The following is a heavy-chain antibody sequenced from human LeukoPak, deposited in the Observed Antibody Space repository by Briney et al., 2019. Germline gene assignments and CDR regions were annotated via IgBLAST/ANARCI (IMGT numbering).Heavy chain of an antibody. J-gene: IGHJ4*02. CDR3: TTERQEGLDY. CDR2: IKIKTDGGTT. Sequence: GGSLRLSCAASGLTFSNAWMTWVRQAPGKGLEWVGRIKIKTDGGTTDYAAPVKGRFTISRDDSKNTLYLQINSLKTEDTAVYYCTTERQEGLDYWGQGTLVTVSS. CDR1: GLTFSNAW. V-gene: IGHV3-15*01.